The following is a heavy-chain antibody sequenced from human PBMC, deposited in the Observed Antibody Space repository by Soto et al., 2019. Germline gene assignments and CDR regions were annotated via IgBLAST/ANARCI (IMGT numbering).Heavy chain of an antibody. J-gene: IGHJ4*02. CDR2: ISGSGGST. D-gene: IGHD3-22*01. V-gene: IGHV3-23*01. CDR3: AKAGGTSYYYDSSRYYPD. CDR1: GFTFSSYA. Sequence: GSLRLSCAASGFTFSSYAMSWVRQAPGKGLEWVSAISGSGGSTYYADSVKGRLTISRDNSKNTLYLQMNSLRAEDTAVYYCAKAGGTSYYYDSSRYYPDWGQGTLVTVSS.